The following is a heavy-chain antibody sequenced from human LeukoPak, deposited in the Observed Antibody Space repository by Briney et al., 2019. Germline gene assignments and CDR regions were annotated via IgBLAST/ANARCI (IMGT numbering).Heavy chain of an antibody. J-gene: IGHJ4*02. Sequence: GGSLRLSCAASGFTFSSYAMHWVRQAPGKGLEWVSSISSSGSTIYYADSVKGRFTISRDNAKNSLYLQMNSLRAEDTAVYYCARDLIPTVTTANVDYWGQGTLVTVSS. CDR2: ISSSGSTI. D-gene: IGHD4-17*01. CDR3: ARDLIPTVTTANVDY. CDR1: GFTFSSYA. V-gene: IGHV3-48*04.